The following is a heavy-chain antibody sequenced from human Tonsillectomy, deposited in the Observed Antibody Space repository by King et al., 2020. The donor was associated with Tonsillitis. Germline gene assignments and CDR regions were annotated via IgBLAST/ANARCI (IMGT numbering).Heavy chain of an antibody. Sequence: VQLVESGAEGKKPGASMKVSCKAPGYTFSSYYMRWVRQAPGQGFEWMGKIKPRSGGASYPEKFQGRVSVPRETSTSTIYVELHSLRSEETAVYYCARDARDRYTSGSNWFDPWGQGTLVTVSS. V-gene: IGHV1-46*01. CDR1: GYTFSSYY. J-gene: IGHJ5*02. CDR3: ARDARDRYTSGSNWFDP. D-gene: IGHD6-19*01. CDR2: IKPRSGGA.